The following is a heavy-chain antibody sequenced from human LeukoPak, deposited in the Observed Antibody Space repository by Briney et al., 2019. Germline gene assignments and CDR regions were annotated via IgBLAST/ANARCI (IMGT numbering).Heavy chain of an antibody. J-gene: IGHJ4*02. Sequence: GASVKVSCKASGYTFTSYYMHWVRQAPGQGLEWMGIINPSGASTKDAQKLQGRVTMSRDTSTSTVYMELSSVRSEDTAVYYCARDDSSGPQVYWGQGTLVTVSS. D-gene: IGHD3-22*01. CDR1: GYTFTSYY. CDR2: INPSGAST. V-gene: IGHV1-46*01. CDR3: ARDDSSGPQVY.